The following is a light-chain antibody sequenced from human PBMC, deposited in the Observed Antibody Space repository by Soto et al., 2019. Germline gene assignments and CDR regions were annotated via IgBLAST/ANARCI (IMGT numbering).Light chain of an antibody. Sequence: EIVMTQSPATLSVSPGERATLSCRASQSVSSNLAWYQQKPGQAPRLLIYGASTRATGIPARFSGSGSGTEFTLAISRLQSEDFAVYYCQQYNTWPLTFGGGTKVEIK. J-gene: IGKJ4*01. CDR1: QSVSSN. CDR3: QQYNTWPLT. CDR2: GAS. V-gene: IGKV3-15*01.